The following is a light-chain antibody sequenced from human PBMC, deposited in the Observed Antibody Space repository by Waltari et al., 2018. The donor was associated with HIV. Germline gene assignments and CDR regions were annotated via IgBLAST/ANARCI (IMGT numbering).Light chain of an antibody. V-gene: IGLV2-14*01. Sequence: QSALTRPASVSGSPGQSITISCTGTRNDIGTYNYVSWYQQHPGNVPKLLIYEVTKRPSGVSNRFSGSKSGNTASLTISGLQAEDEAAYYCCSYTSTTTSILFAGGTKLTVL. J-gene: IGLJ2*01. CDR2: EVT. CDR3: CSYTSTTTSIL. CDR1: RNDIGTYNY.